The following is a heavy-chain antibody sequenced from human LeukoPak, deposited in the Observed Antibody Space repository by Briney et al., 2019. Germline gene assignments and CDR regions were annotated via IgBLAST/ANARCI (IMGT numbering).Heavy chain of an antibody. V-gene: IGHV4-59*08. D-gene: IGHD2-15*01. CDR1: GGSITGYY. CDR2: IYYSGST. Sequence: PSETLSLTCTVSGGSITGYYWSWIRQPPGKGLEWIGDIYYSGSTNYNPSLKSRVTISVDTSKNQFSLNLSSVTAADTAVYYCARHTLVAASSFDYWGQGTLVTVSS. CDR3: ARHTLVAASSFDY. J-gene: IGHJ4*02.